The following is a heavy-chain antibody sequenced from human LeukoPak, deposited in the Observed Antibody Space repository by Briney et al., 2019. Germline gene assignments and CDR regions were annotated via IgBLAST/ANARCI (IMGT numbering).Heavy chain of an antibody. Sequence: GGSLRLSCAASGFTFSSYAMSWVRQAPGKGPEWVSAISGSGGSTYYADSVKGRFTISRDNSKNTLYLQMNSLRAEDTAVYYCAKDRALVGVIDYWGQGTLVTVSS. CDR3: AKDRALVGVIDY. CDR1: GFTFSSYA. D-gene: IGHD1-26*01. CDR2: ISGSGGST. V-gene: IGHV3-23*01. J-gene: IGHJ4*02.